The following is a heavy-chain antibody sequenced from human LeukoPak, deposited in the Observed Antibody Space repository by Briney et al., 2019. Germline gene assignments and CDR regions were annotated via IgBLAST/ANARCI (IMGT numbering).Heavy chain of an antibody. CDR2: ISSSSSYI. CDR3: ARGEAYSSSWYGGDFDY. J-gene: IGHJ4*02. V-gene: IGHV3-21*01. CDR1: GFTFSSYS. D-gene: IGHD6-13*01. Sequence: GGSLRLSCAASGFTFSSYSMNWVRQAPGKGLEWVSSISSSSSYIYYADSVKGRFTISRDNAKNSLYLQMNSLRAEDTAVYYCARGEAYSSSWYGGDFDYWGQGTLVTVSS.